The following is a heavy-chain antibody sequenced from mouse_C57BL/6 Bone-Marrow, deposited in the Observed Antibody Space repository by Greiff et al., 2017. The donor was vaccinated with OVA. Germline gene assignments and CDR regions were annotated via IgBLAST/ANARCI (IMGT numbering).Heavy chain of an antibody. CDR2: ISSGGSYT. CDR3: ARHGDYGSFFDY. J-gene: IGHJ2*01. CDR1: GFTFSSYG. D-gene: IGHD1-1*01. V-gene: IGHV5-6*01. Sequence: EVQGVESGGALVKPGGSLKLSCAASGFTFSSYGMSWVRQTPDKRLEWVATISSGGSYTYYPDSVKGRFTISRDNAKNTLYLQMSSLKSEDTAMYYCARHGDYGSFFDYWGQGTTLTVSS.